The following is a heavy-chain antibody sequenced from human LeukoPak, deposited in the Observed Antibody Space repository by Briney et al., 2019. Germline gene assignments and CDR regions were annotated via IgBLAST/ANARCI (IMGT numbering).Heavy chain of an antibody. CDR3: ARAGSIAAAFSTHNWFDP. Sequence: PGGSLRLSCAASGFTFSSYGMHWVRQAPGKGLEWVAVIWYDGSNKYYADSVMGRFTISRDNSKNTLYLQMNSLRAEDTAVYYCARAGSIAAAFSTHNWFDPWGQGTLVTVSS. J-gene: IGHJ5*02. CDR1: GFTFSSYG. CDR2: IWYDGSNK. D-gene: IGHD6-13*01. V-gene: IGHV3-33*01.